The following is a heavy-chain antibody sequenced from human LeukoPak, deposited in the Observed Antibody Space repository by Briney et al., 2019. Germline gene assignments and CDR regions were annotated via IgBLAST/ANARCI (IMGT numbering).Heavy chain of an antibody. J-gene: IGHJ5*02. V-gene: IGHV4-30-2*01. CDR1: GGSISSGSYF. CDR2: IYDSVST. Sequence: SETLSLTCTVSGGSISSGSYFWSWIRQPPGKGLEFLGYIYDSVSTYYNPSLKSRVSISVDRSKNQFSLKLTSVTAADTAVYYCARSWHGSGTLDWFDPWGQGTLVTVSS. CDR3: ARSWHGSGTLDWFDP. D-gene: IGHD3-10*01.